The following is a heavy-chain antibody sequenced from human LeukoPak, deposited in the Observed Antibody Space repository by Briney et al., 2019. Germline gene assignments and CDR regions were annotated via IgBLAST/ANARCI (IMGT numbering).Heavy chain of an antibody. J-gene: IGHJ4*02. CDR3: AMTRDGYNLDFDY. CDR2: ISGSGGST. V-gene: IGHV3-23*01. CDR1: GFTFSSYA. Sequence: TGGSLRLSCAASGFTFSSYAMSWVRQAPGKGLEWVSAISGSGGSTYYADSVKGRFTISRDNSKNTLNLQMNSLRAEDTAVYYCAMTRDGYNLDFDYWGQGTLVTVSS. D-gene: IGHD5-24*01.